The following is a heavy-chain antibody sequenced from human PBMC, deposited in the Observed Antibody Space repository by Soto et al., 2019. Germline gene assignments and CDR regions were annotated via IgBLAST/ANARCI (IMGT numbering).Heavy chain of an antibody. CDR3: ARDQTDSGGYSDS. D-gene: IGHD3-22*01. CDR2: IWNDGINE. V-gene: IGHV3-33*01. Sequence: PGGSLRLSCEACGFNFSSYCIHWVRQAPWKGLEWVAIIWNDGINEYYADSVKGRFTISRENSKNTVYLQVSKLRAEDTAVYFCARDQTDSGGYSDSWGQGTLVAVSS. J-gene: IGHJ4*02. CDR1: GFNFSSYC.